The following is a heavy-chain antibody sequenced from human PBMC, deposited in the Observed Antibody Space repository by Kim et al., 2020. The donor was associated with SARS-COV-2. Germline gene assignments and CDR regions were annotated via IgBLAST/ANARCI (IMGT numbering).Heavy chain of an antibody. D-gene: IGHD3-3*02. CDR2: IYSSGST. J-gene: IGHJ4*01. CDR3: ARSPIFGATKGSFEY. CDR1: GDSVSSRYY. Sequence: SETLSLTCGVSGDSVSSRYYWGWIRRPPGKGLEWIGNIYSSGSTYYNPSLQSRVTMSVDTSRNQFSLSLRSVTAADTAVYFCARSPIFGATKGSFEYWG. V-gene: IGHV4-38-2*01.